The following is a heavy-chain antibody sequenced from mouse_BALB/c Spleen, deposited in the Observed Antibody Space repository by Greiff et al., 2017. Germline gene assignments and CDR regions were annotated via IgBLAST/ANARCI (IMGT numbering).Heavy chain of an antibody. V-gene: IGHV14-3*02. CDR1: GFNIKDTY. CDR2: IDPANGNT. CDR3: ARREGYAMDD. J-gene: IGHJ4*01. Sequence: VQLQQSGAELVKPGASVKLSCTASGFNIKDTYMHWVKQRPEQGLEWIGRIDPANGNTKYDPKFQGKATITADTSSNTAYLQLSSLTSEDTAVYYCARREGYAMDDWGQGTSVTVSS.